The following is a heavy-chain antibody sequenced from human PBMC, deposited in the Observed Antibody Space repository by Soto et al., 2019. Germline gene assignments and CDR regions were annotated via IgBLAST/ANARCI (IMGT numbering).Heavy chain of an antibody. D-gene: IGHD3-10*01. Sequence: EVQLVESGGGLVKPGGSLRLSCAASGFTFSSYSMNWVRQAPGKGLEWVSSISSSSSYIYYADSVKGRFTISRDNAKNSLYLQMNSLRAGDTAVYYCARLLDRVKYHYYYGMDVWGQGTTVTVSS. V-gene: IGHV3-21*01. CDR2: ISSSSSYI. CDR1: GFTFSSYS. CDR3: ARLLDRVKYHYYYGMDV. J-gene: IGHJ6*02.